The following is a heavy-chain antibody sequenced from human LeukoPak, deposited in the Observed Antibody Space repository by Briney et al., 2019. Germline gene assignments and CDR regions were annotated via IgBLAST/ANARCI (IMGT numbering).Heavy chain of an antibody. D-gene: IGHD1-26*01. J-gene: IGHJ4*02. Sequence: ASVKVSCKASGYTFTSYGISWVRQAPGQGLEWMGWINPNSGGTNSAQKFQGRVKMTRDTSISTAYMELSRLRSDDTALYYCACSRLVGALSLDYWGQGTLVIVSS. CDR1: GYTFTSYG. CDR2: INPNSGGT. V-gene: IGHV1-2*02. CDR3: ACSRLVGALSLDY.